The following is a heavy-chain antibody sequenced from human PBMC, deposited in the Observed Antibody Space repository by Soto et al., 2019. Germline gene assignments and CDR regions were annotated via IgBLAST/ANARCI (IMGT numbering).Heavy chain of an antibody. CDR2: IVVGSGNT. V-gene: IGHV1-58*02. Sequence: ASVKASCKSSGYTFTSYGISWVRQAPGQGLEWIGWIVVGSGNTNYAQKFQERVTITRDMSTSTAYMELSSLRSEDTAVYYCGSSSWYSFDIWGQGTMVTVSS. J-gene: IGHJ3*02. CDR1: GYTFTSYG. D-gene: IGHD6-13*01. CDR3: GSSSWYSFDI.